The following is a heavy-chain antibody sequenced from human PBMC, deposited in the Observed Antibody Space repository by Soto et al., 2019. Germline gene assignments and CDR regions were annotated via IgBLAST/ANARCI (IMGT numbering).Heavy chain of an antibody. Sequence: GGSRRLSCPASGFTFNIYGMHWVRQAPEKGLYWVALMSYDGSNQYYADSVKGRFTISRDNSKNTLLLQMNSLRADDTAVYYCAKDQASGQGSFDSWGQGTLVTVSS. CDR3: AKDQASGQGSFDS. CDR2: MSYDGSNQ. V-gene: IGHV3-30*18. CDR1: GFTFNIYG. J-gene: IGHJ4*02.